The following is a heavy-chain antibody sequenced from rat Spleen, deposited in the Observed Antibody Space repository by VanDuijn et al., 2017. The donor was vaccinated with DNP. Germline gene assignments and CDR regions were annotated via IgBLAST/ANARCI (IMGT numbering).Heavy chain of an antibody. CDR3: ARSHTTGMTWFAY. CDR2: IQRGGST. CDR1: GFQLTNYH. V-gene: IGHV2-27*01. J-gene: IGHJ3*01. Sequence: QVQLEESGPGLVQPSQTLSLTCTVSGFQLTNYHVHWVRQPPGKGLEWLGRIQRGGSTDYNSALKSRLSISRDTSKSQVFLEMNSLQTEDTAIYFCARSHTTGMTWFAYWGQGTLVTVSS. D-gene: IGHD1-7*01.